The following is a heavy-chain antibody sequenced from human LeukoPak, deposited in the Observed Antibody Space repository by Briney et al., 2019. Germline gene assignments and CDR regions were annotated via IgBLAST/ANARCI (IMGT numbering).Heavy chain of an antibody. D-gene: IGHD3-22*01. J-gene: IGHJ4*02. Sequence: PSQTLSLTCTVSGGSISSGDYYWSWIRQPPGKGLEWIGYIYYSGSTYYNPSLKSRVTMSVDTSKNQFSLKLSSVTAADTAVYYCARVKLVGYDKPLDYWGQGTLVTVSS. CDR2: IYYSGST. CDR3: ARVKLVGYDKPLDY. CDR1: GGSISSGDYY. V-gene: IGHV4-30-4*08.